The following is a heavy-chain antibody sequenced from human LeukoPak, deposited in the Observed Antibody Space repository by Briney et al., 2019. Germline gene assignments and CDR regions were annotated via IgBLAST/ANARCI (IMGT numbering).Heavy chain of an antibody. D-gene: IGHD2-15*01. CDR2: IIPSLDVA. J-gene: IGHJ5*02. Sequence: SVKVSCKASGGTFSSYAISWVRQAPGRGLEWMGRIIPSLDVANYAQKFQGRVTITAYKSTSTVYMELSSLKSEDTAVYYCVYCSGGSCFASNWFDPWGQGTLVTVSS. CDR1: GGTFSSYA. CDR3: VYCSGGSCFASNWFDP. V-gene: IGHV1-69*04.